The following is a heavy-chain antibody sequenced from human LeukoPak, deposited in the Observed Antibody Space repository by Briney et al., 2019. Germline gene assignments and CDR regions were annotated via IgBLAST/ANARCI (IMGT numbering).Heavy chain of an antibody. CDR2: ISGSGGST. CDR1: GFTFSSYA. V-gene: IGHV3-23*01. J-gene: IGHJ5*02. Sequence: PGGSLRLSCAASGFTFSSYAMSWVRQAPGKGLEWVSAISGSGGSTYYADSVKGRFIISRDNSKNTLYLQMNSLRAEDTAVYYCVRDDALGYCSSTNCYTENWFDPWGQGTLVTVSS. CDR3: VRDDALGYCSSTNCYTENWFDP. D-gene: IGHD2-2*02.